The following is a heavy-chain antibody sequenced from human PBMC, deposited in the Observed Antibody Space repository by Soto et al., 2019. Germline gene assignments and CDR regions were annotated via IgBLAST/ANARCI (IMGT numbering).Heavy chain of an antibody. J-gene: IGHJ5*02. V-gene: IGHV3-33*05. CDR2: ILCDGSKK. Sequence: SLRLSCEASGFTFSRYGFYWVRQAPGKGLAQVAVILCDGSKKHYLESAKGRFSISRDDSKNTVYLQMNSLRVEDTAMYYCVRGDRGYDFWNPKNWFDPWGQGTLVTVSS. D-gene: IGHD3-3*01. CDR1: GFTFSRYG. CDR3: VRGDRGYDFWNPKNWFDP.